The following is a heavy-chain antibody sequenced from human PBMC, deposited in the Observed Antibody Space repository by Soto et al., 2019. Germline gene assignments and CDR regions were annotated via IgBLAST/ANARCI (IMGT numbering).Heavy chain of an antibody. CDR3: ARIVVGATVDL. Sequence: LSLTCSVSGDSVSSDRYFWTWIRQPPGKGLEWIAYISYTGDTNYNPSLKSRVTISVDTSRNQFSLTLTSVTAADTAVYFCARIVVGATVDLWGQGSLVTVSS. J-gene: IGHJ5*02. D-gene: IGHD1-26*01. V-gene: IGHV4-61*01. CDR2: ISYTGDT. CDR1: GDSVSSDRYF.